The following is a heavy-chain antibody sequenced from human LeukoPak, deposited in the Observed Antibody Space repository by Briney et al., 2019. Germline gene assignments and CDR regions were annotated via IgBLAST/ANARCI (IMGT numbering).Heavy chain of an antibody. CDR1: GYTFTDYY. CDR3: AREGKRAVVGTVVDP. D-gene: IGHD6-19*01. CDR2: INPNSGGT. J-gene: IGHJ5*02. Sequence: ASVKVSCKASGYTFTDYYMHWVRQAPGQGLEWMGWINPNSGGTNSAQKFQGRVTMTRDTSISTAYMELSSLRSEDTAVYYCAREGKRAVVGTVVDPWGQGTLVTVSS. V-gene: IGHV1-2*02.